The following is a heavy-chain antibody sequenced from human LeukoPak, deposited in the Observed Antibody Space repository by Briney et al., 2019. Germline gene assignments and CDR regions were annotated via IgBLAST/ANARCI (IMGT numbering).Heavy chain of an antibody. V-gene: IGHV3-30*03. D-gene: IGHD4-23*01. CDR1: GFTFSSYG. Sequence: GGSLRLSCAASGFTFSSYGMHWVRQAPGKGLEWVAVISYDGSNKYYADSVKGRFTISRDNGKNTLFLQMNSLRAEDAAVYYCVRGNDYGGPHYWGQGTLVTVSS. CDR3: VRGNDYGGPHY. CDR2: ISYDGSNK. J-gene: IGHJ4*02.